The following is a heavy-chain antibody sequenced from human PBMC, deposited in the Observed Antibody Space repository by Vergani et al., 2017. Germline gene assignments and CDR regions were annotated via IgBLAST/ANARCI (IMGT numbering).Heavy chain of an antibody. V-gene: IGHV1-69*02. CDR1: GATFRSNT. Sequence: QVQLVQSGAEVKKPGSSVKVSCKASGATFRSNTISWVRQVPGQGLEWMGRIIPVLGKTKYAQDFQGRLTITADTSTSTAYMELTSLRSQDTAVYYCARYPRVYGGDPEDYYYGMDVWGQGTTVTVSS. J-gene: IGHJ6*02. D-gene: IGHD2-21*02. CDR2: IIPVLGKT. CDR3: ARYPRVYGGDPEDYYYGMDV.